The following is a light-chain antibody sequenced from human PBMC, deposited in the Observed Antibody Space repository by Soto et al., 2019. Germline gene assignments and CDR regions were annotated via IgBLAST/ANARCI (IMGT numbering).Light chain of an antibody. J-gene: IGLJ1*01. CDR2: DVS. Sequence: QSALTQPRSVSGSPGQSVTISCTGTSSDVGGYNYVSWYQQHSGKAPKLMIYDVSKRPSGVPDRLSGSKSGNTASLTISGLQAEDEADYYCCSYAGSNTYVFGPGTKLTVL. CDR1: SSDVGGYNY. V-gene: IGLV2-11*01. CDR3: CSYAGSNTYV.